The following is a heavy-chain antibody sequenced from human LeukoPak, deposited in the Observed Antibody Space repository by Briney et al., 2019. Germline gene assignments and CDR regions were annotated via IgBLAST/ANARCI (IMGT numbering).Heavy chain of an antibody. Sequence: PGGSLRLSCAASGFTFTTYWMSWVRQAPGKGLEWVANMKPDGSEIFYVDSVKGRFTISRDNAKNSLYLQMNSLRAEDTAVYYCARDTGGPLDYWGQGNLVTVSS. CDR1: GFTFTTYW. V-gene: IGHV3-7*01. D-gene: IGHD2-8*02. CDR2: MKPDGSEI. J-gene: IGHJ4*02. CDR3: ARDTGGPLDY.